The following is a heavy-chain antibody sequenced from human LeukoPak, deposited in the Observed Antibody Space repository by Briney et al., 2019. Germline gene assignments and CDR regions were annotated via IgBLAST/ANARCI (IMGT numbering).Heavy chain of an antibody. J-gene: IGHJ4*02. CDR3: ARSPPNYGDYEGGFDY. D-gene: IGHD4-17*01. CDR1: GFTFSSYA. Sequence: GGSLRLSCAASGFTFSSYAMHWVRQAPGKGLEYVSAISSNGGSTYYANSVKGRFTISRDNSKNTLYLQMGSLRAEDMAVYYCARSPPNYGDYEGGFDYWGQGTLVTVSS. CDR2: ISSNGGST. V-gene: IGHV3-64*01.